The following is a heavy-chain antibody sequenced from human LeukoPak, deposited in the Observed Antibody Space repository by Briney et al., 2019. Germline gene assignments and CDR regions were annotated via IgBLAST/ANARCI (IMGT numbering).Heavy chain of an antibody. D-gene: IGHD6-19*01. V-gene: IGHV3-21*01. Sequence: GGSLRLACAASGFTFSTYSMNWVRQAPGKGLEWVSSISSSSSYIYYADSMKGRFTISRDNAENSLYLQVNSLRAEDTAVYYCARDMIAVAGYDYWGQGTLVTVSS. CDR2: ISSSSSYI. CDR1: GFTFSTYS. J-gene: IGHJ4*02. CDR3: ARDMIAVAGYDY.